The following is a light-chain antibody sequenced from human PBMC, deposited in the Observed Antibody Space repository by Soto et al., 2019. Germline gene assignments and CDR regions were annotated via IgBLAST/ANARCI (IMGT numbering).Light chain of an antibody. Sequence: QSVLTQPPSASGSPGQSVTISCTGTKSDIGVYDFVSWYQHHPGNAPRLIIYEVVQRPSGVPDRFSGSKSGNTASLTVSGLQAADEADYFCKSYAGSNTYVFGSGTKVTV. V-gene: IGLV2-8*01. CDR1: KSDIGVYDF. CDR2: EVV. J-gene: IGLJ1*01. CDR3: KSYAGSNTYV.